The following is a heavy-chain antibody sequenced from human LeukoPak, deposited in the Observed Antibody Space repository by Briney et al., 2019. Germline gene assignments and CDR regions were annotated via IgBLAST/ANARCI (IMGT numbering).Heavy chain of an antibody. Sequence: GGSLRLSCAASRFTFSTYAMGWVRQVPGKGLEWVSTISGSGDSTFNADSVKGRFTISRDNSKNTLYLQMNSLRAEDTAVYYCAKEGGGSSGPWTYYFDYWGQGTLVTVSS. J-gene: IGHJ4*02. CDR1: RFTFSTYA. CDR3: AKEGGGSSGPWTYYFDY. CDR2: ISGSGDST. V-gene: IGHV3-23*01. D-gene: IGHD3-10*01.